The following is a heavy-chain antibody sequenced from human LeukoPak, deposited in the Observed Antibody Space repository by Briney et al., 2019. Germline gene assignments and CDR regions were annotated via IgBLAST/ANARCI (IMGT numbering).Heavy chain of an antibody. J-gene: IGHJ4*02. V-gene: IGHV3-21*01. D-gene: IGHD4-23*01. CDR2: ISSSSSYI. CDR1: GFTFSSYS. CDR3: ARDDDYGGKVPDY. Sequence: GGSLRLSCAASGFTFSSYSMNWVRQAPGKGLEWVSSISSSSSYIYYADSVKSRFTISRDNAKNSLYLQMNSLRAEDTAVYYCARDDDYGGKVPDYWGQGTLVTVSS.